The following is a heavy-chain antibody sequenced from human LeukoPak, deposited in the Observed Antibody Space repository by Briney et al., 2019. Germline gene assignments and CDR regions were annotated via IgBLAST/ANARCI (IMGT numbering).Heavy chain of an antibody. J-gene: IGHJ4*02. Sequence: GGSLRLSCVASGLPIADFAMHWVRQAPGKGLERVSLISGDGVSTFYADSVKGRFSISRDNSKNSLYLEMTSLRTEDAAMYYCAKESGKFDYWGQGTLVAVSS. CDR3: AKESGKFDY. V-gene: IGHV3-43*02. CDR2: ISGDGVST. CDR1: GLPIADFA.